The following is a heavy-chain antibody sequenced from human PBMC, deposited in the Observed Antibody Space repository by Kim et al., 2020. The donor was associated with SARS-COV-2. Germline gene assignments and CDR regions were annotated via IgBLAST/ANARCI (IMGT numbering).Heavy chain of an antibody. CDR3: ARGTQWFGELLGYFDY. V-gene: IGHV1-69*13. J-gene: IGHJ4*02. CDR1: GGTFSSYA. D-gene: IGHD3-10*01. Sequence: SVKVSCKASGGTFSSYAISWVRQAPGQGLEWMGGIIPIFGTANYAQKFQGRVTITADESTSTAYMELSSLRSEDTAVYYCARGTQWFGELLGYFDYWGQGNLGTVSA. CDR2: IIPIFGTA.